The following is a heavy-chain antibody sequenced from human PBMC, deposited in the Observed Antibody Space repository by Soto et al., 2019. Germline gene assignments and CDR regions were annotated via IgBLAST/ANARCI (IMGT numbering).Heavy chain of an antibody. Sequence: SVKVSCKASGGTFSSYTISWVRQAPGQGLEWMGRIIPILGIANYAQKFQGRVTITADKSASTAYMELNSLRVEDTARYFCARGVWGSLGNWGQATLVTVSS. CDR2: IIPILGIA. CDR3: ARGVWGSLGN. CDR1: GGTFSSYT. V-gene: IGHV1-69*02. D-gene: IGHD3-16*01. J-gene: IGHJ4*02.